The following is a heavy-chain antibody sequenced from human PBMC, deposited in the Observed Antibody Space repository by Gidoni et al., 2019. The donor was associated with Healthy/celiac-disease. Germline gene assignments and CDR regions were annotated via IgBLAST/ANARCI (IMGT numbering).Heavy chain of an antibody. J-gene: IGHJ4*01. D-gene: IGHD3-22*01. CDR2: ISSRGGST. V-gene: IGHV3-23*01. CDR1: GFPFSSYA. Sequence: EVQLLESGGGLAQPGGSLRLSSAASGFPFSSYAMSWGRQAPGKGLEWVAAISSRGGSTYYADSMKGRFTISRDNSKNTLYLQMNSLRAEDTAVYYCAKDGSYDSSGYPLRSDYWGHGTLVTVSS. CDR3: AKDGSYDSSGYPLRSDY.